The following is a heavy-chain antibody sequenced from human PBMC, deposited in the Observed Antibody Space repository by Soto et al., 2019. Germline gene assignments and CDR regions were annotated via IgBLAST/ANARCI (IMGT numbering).Heavy chain of an antibody. CDR3: AKGRTTTYWYFDL. J-gene: IGHJ2*01. V-gene: IGHV3-23*01. CDR2: ISGNGVNT. D-gene: IGHD1-1*01. Sequence: EVQLLESGGGLVQPGGSLRLSCAASGFTFNNFFMSWLRQVPGKGLEWLAAISGNGVNTYYPGSVKGRFTISRDNSKNTLFLQMNSLRDEDTAIYYCAKGRTTTYWYFDLWGRGALLTVSS. CDR1: GFTFNNFF.